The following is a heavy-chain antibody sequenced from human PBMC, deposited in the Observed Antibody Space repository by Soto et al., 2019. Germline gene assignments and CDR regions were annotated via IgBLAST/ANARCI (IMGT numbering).Heavy chain of an antibody. Sequence: VGSLRLSCAASGCTFTRYSMNWVRPAPGKGLEWVSSISSTTNYIYYGDSMKGRFTISRDNAKNSLYLEMNSLRAEDTAVYYCARESEDLTSNFDYWGQGTLVTVSS. CDR1: GCTFTRYS. CDR3: ARESEDLTSNFDY. V-gene: IGHV3-21*06. J-gene: IGHJ4*02. CDR2: ISSTTNYI.